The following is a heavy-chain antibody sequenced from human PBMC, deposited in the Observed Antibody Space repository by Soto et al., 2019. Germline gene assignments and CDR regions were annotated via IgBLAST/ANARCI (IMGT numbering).Heavy chain of an antibody. V-gene: IGHV3-23*01. Sequence: GGSLRLSCAASGFTFSSYAMSWVRQAPGKGLEWVSAISGSGGSTYYADSVKGRFTISRDNAKNSLYLQMNSLRAEDTAVYYCARDGTSVRRRGDQNFDYWGQGTLVTVSS. CDR3: ARDGTSVRRRGDQNFDY. J-gene: IGHJ4*02. D-gene: IGHD3-10*01. CDR1: GFTFSSYA. CDR2: ISGSGGST.